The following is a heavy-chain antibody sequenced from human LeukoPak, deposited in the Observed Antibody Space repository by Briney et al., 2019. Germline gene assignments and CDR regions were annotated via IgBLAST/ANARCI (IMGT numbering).Heavy chain of an antibody. CDR2: IYSGGST. Sequence: GGSQRLSCAASGFTVSSNYMSWVRQAPGKGLEWVSVIYSGGSTYYADSVKGRFTISRDNSKNTLYLQMNSLRAEDTAVYYCARDLDYYDSSGWALGYWGQGTLVTVSS. D-gene: IGHD3-22*01. CDR3: ARDLDYYDSSGWALGY. V-gene: IGHV3-66*01. J-gene: IGHJ4*02. CDR1: GFTVSSNY.